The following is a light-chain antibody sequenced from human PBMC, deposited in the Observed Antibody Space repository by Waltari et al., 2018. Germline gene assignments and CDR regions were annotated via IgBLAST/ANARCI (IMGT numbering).Light chain of an antibody. CDR3: QQYNDWPPGYT. CDR1: QSVSSN. J-gene: IGKJ2*01. V-gene: IGKV3-15*01. Sequence: EIVMTQSPGTLSVSPGERATLSCRASQSVSSNLAWYPQKPGQAPRLLIHDASTRATGVPARFSGSVSGTEFTLTISSLQSEDFAVYYCQQYNDWPPGYTFGQGTKLEI. CDR2: DAS.